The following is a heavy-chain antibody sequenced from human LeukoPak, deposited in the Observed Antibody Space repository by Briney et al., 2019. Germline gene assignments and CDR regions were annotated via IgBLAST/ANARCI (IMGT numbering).Heavy chain of an antibody. CDR1: GFTFGDYA. D-gene: IGHD3-10*01. V-gene: IGHV3-49*03. CDR2: IRSKAYGGTT. Sequence: PGGSLRLSCTASGFTFGDYAMSWIRQAPGKGLEWVGFIRSKAYGGTTEYAASVKGRFTISRDDSKSIAYLQMNSLKTEDTAVYYCTRPYYGSGSYYDYFDYWGQGTLVTVSS. CDR3: TRPYYGSGSYYDYFDY. J-gene: IGHJ4*02.